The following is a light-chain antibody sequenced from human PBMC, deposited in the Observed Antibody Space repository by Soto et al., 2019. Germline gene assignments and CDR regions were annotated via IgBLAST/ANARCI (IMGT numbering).Light chain of an antibody. CDR2: AAS. CDR1: QSISSY. J-gene: IGKJ3*01. CDR3: QQSYSTSS. V-gene: IGKV1-39*01. Sequence: DIQMTQSPSSLSASVGDRVTITCRASQSISSYLNWYQQKPGKAPKLLIYAASSLQSGVPSRFSGSGSGTDFTLTISSLQPEDFATYYCQQSYSTSSFGPGTTVDIK.